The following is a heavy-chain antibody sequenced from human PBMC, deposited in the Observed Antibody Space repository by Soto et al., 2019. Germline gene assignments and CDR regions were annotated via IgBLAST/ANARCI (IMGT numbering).Heavy chain of an antibody. J-gene: IGHJ5*02. Sequence: GASVKVSCKASGGTFSSYAISWVRQAPGQGLEWIGGIIPIFGTANYAQKFQGRVTITADESTSTAYMELSSLRSEDTAVYYCAREDGYCSGGSCSKNWFDPWGQGTLVTVSS. V-gene: IGHV1-69*13. CDR1: GGTFSSYA. CDR2: IIPIFGTA. D-gene: IGHD2-15*01. CDR3: AREDGYCSGGSCSKNWFDP.